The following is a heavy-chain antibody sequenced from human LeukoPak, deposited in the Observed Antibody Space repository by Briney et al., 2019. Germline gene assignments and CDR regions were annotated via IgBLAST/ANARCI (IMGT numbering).Heavy chain of an antibody. CDR1: GGSISSSSYY. CDR2: IYYSGST. CDR3: ARLANTAYYDFWSGYFPNWFDP. D-gene: IGHD3-3*01. V-gene: IGHV4-39*01. Sequence: SETLSLTCTVSGGSISSSSYYWGWIRQPPGKGLEWIGSIYYSGSTYYNPSPKSRVTISVDTSKNQFSLKLSSVTAADTAVYYCARLANTAYYDFWSGYFPNWFDPWGQGTLVTVSS. J-gene: IGHJ5*02.